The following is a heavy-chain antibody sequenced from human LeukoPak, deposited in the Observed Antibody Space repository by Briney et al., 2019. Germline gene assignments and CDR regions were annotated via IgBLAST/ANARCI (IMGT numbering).Heavy chain of an antibody. J-gene: IGHJ4*02. CDR3: AKGLDYGSGSYLMT. V-gene: IGHV3-23*01. CDR1: GFHFSTHG. Sequence: PGGSLRLSCAASGFHFSTHGMNWVRQAPGKGLEWVSGISPSGDITYYADSVMGRFTISRDNRKSTVSLQMNSLRAEDTTVYYCAKGLDYGSGSYLMTWGQGTLVTVSS. CDR2: ISPSGDIT. D-gene: IGHD3-10*01.